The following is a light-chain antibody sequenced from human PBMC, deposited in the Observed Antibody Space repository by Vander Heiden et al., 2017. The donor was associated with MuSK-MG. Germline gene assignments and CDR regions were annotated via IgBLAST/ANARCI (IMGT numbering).Light chain of an antibody. CDR2: DDT. J-gene: IGLJ2*01. CDR3: QVWHGGNDHVA. V-gene: IGLV3-21*02. CDR1: NIGGKS. Sequence: SYVLTQSPPVSVAPGQTARIICGGNNIGGKSVHWYQQKPGQAPVLVVYDDTDRPSGIPERFSGSNSGNTATLTISRVEVGDEADYYCQVWHGGNDHVAFGGGTKLTVL.